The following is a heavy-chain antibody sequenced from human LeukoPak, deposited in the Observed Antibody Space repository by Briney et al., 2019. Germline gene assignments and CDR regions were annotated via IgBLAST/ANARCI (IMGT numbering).Heavy chain of an antibody. CDR3: ARIAVAGFFDY. V-gene: IGHV4-39*01. J-gene: IGHJ4*02. CDR2: FYYSGST. CDR1: GGSISSNTYY. Sequence: SETLSLTCTVSGGSISSNTYYWGWIRQPPGKGLEWIGSFYYSGSTYYNPSLKSRVTISVDTSKNQFSLKLSSVTAPDTAVYYCARIAVAGFFDYWGQGTLDTVSS. D-gene: IGHD6-19*01.